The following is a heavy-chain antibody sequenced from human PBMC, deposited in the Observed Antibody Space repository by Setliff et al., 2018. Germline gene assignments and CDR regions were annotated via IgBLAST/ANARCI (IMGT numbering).Heavy chain of an antibody. CDR1: GGSISSSSYY. Sequence: SETLSLTCTVSGGSISSSSYYWGWIRQPPGKGLEWIGSIYYRGSTYYNPSLKSRVTISVDTSKNQFSLKLSSVTAADTAVYYCARVSGWYYFDYWGQGTLVTVSS. J-gene: IGHJ4*02. D-gene: IGHD6-19*01. V-gene: IGHV4-39*07. CDR2: IYYRGST. CDR3: ARVSGWYYFDY.